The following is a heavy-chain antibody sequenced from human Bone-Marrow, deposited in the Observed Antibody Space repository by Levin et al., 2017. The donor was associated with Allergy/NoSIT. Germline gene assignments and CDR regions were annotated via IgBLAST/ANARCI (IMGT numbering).Heavy chain of an antibody. Sequence: QPGGSLRLSCAASGFTFSPYPMHWVRQAPGKGLEWVAVISSDGSSQYYADSVEGRFTISRDNSKNTLYVQMNSLRPEDTAIYYCARGGLNYSDTSAYYSLLTHFDYWGQGAPVTVSS. CDR2: ISSDGSSQ. V-gene: IGHV3-30-3*01. CDR3: ARGGLNYSDTSAYYSLLTHFDY. CDR1: GFTFSPYP. J-gene: IGHJ4*02. D-gene: IGHD3-22*01.